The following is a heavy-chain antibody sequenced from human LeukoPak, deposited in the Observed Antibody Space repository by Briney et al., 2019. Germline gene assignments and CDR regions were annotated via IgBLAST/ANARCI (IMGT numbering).Heavy chain of an antibody. CDR2: ISANNGNR. V-gene: IGHV1-18*01. CDR1: GYTFTNYG. J-gene: IGHJ4*02. CDR3: ARQGYGGHSRGAADY. D-gene: IGHD4-23*01. Sequence: ASVKVSCKASGYTFTNYGISWVRQAPGQGLEWMGWISANNGNRNYALKLQDRVSMTTDTSTSTAYMELRGLRSDDTAVYYCARQGYGGHSRGAADYWGQGTLVTVSS.